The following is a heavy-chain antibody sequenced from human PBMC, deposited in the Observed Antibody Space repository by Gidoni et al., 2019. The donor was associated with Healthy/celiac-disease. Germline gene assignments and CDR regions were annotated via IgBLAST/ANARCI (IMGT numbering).Heavy chain of an antibody. V-gene: IGHV3-48*03. CDR2: ISSSGSTI. CDR1: GSTFSSYE. J-gene: IGHJ4*02. Sequence: EVQLVESGGGLVQPGGSLRLLCAASGSTFSSYEMNWVRQAPGKGLELVSYISSSGSTIYYADSVKGRFTISRDNAKNSLYLQMNSLRAEDTAVYYCARDGGWLQLGFDYWGQGTLVTVSS. CDR3: ARDGGWLQLGFDY. D-gene: IGHD5-12*01.